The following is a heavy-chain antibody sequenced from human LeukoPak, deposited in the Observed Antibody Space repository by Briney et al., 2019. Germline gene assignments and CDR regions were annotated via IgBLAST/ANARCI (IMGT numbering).Heavy chain of an antibody. CDR1: GFTFSSYA. V-gene: IGHV3-23*01. J-gene: IGHJ4*02. CDR2: ITDSGDGT. CDR3: AKGSRATYDY. Sequence: GGSLRLSCAASGFTFSSYAMTWVRQAPGKGLEWVSSITDSGDGTYYADSVKGRSTISRDNSKNTLYLQVNSLRAEDTAVYYCAKGSRATYDYWGQGTLVTVSS.